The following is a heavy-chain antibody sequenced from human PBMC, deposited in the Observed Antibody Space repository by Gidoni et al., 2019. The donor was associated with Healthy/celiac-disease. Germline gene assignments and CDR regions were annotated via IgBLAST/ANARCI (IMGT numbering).Heavy chain of an antibody. CDR2: IYYSGST. Sequence: QVQLQESGPGLVKPSETLSLTCTVSGGSISSYYWSWIRQPPGKGLEWIGYIYYSGSTNSNPSLKSRVTISVDTSKNQFSLKLSSVTAADTALYYCARGYCSGGSCYPIYWYFDLWGRGTLVTVYS. D-gene: IGHD2-15*01. J-gene: IGHJ2*01. V-gene: IGHV4-59*01. CDR3: ARGYCSGGSCYPIYWYFDL. CDR1: GGSISSYY.